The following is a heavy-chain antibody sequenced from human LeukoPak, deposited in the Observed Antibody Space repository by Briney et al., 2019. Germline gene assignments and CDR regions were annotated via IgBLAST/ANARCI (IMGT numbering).Heavy chain of an antibody. V-gene: IGHV1-69*13. CDR1: GGTFSSYA. CDR3: ARVRITMVRGVLYYYYGMDV. D-gene: IGHD3-10*01. Sequence: SVKVSCKASGGTFSSYAISWVRQAPGQGLEWMGGIIPIFGTANYAQKFQGRVTITADESTSTAYMELSSLRSEDTAVYYCARVRITMVRGVLYYYYGMDVWGQGTTVTVSS. J-gene: IGHJ6*02. CDR2: IIPIFGTA.